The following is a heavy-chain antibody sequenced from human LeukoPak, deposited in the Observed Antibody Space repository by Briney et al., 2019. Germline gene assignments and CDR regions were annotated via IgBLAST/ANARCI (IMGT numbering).Heavy chain of an antibody. CDR3: AREYYYGSGINGTDA. V-gene: IGHV3-21*01. CDR2: VSSSSSYI. J-gene: IGHJ6*01. D-gene: IGHD3-10*01. CDR1: GFTFSSYS. Sequence: GGSLRLSCAASGFTFSSYSMNWVRQAPGKGLEWVSSVSSSSSYIYYADSVKGRFTISRDNAKNSLYLQMNSLRAEDTAVYYCAREYYYGSGINGTDAWGKGTTVTPSP.